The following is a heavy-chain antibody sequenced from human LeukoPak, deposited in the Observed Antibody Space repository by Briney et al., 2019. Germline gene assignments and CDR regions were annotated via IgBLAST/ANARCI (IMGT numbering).Heavy chain of an antibody. CDR1: GFTFSSYA. V-gene: IGHV3-23*01. J-gene: IGHJ3*02. D-gene: IGHD3-22*01. CDR3: AKDSSPQDYCDSSFDAFDI. Sequence: GGSLRLSCAASGFTFSSYAMSWVRQAPGKGLEWVLAISGSGGSTYYADSVKGRFTISRDNSKNTLYLQMNSLRAEDTAVYYCAKDSSPQDYCDSSFDAFDIWGQGTMVTVSS. CDR2: ISGSGGST.